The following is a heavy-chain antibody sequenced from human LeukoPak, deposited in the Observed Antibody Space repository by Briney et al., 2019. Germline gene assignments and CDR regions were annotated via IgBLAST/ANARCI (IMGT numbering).Heavy chain of an antibody. D-gene: IGHD6-13*01. V-gene: IGHV3-7*01. J-gene: IGHJ4*02. CDR3: ARIVPGLGSRWDYFEY. CDR1: GFTFSSYW. Sequence: GGSLRLSCAASGFTFSSYWMSWVRQAPGKGLEWVANIKQDGSEIYYVDSVKGRFTISRDNAKNSLYLQINSLRAEDTAVYYCARIVPGLGSRWDYFEYWGQGTLVTVSS. CDR2: IKQDGSEI.